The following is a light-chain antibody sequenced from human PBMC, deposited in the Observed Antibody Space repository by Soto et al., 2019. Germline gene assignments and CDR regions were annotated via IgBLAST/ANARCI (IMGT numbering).Light chain of an antibody. CDR2: AAS. CDR3: QQINSYPT. CDR1: QGISSY. J-gene: IGKJ4*01. V-gene: IGKV1-9*01. Sequence: IQLTQSPSSLSASVGDRVTITCRASQGISSYLAWYQQKPGKAPKLLIYAASTLQSGVPSRFSGSGSGTDLTLTISSLQTEAFDTSYCQQINSYPTFGGGTKVDIK.